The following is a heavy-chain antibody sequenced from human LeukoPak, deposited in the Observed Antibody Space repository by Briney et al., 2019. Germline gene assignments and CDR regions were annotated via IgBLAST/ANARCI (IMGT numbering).Heavy chain of an antibody. CDR3: ARTPLGAYCGGDCYSNTYNWFDP. Sequence: SVKVSCKASGYTFTSYAMHWVRQAPGQGLEWMGGIIPIFGTANYAQKFQGRVTITADESTSTAYMELSSLRSEDTAVYYCARTPLGAYCGGDCYSNTYNWFDPWGQGTLVTVSS. V-gene: IGHV1-69*13. J-gene: IGHJ5*02. CDR2: IIPIFGTA. D-gene: IGHD2-21*02. CDR1: GYTFTSYA.